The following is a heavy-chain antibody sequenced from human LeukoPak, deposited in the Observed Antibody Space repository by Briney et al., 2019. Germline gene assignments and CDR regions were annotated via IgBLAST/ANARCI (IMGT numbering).Heavy chain of an antibody. CDR1: GASVSSSDYY. CDR2: LYFSGNP. V-gene: IGHV4-39*01. D-gene: IGHD6-19*01. J-gene: IGHJ4*02. Sequence: SETLSLTCTVSGASVSSSDYYRGWIRQPPGMRLEWIGNLYFSGNPYYNLSLNSRVTISVDTSKNQFSLKMRSVTAADTAVYYCARLGSGYPTPDYWGQGTLVTVSS. CDR3: ARLGSGYPTPDY.